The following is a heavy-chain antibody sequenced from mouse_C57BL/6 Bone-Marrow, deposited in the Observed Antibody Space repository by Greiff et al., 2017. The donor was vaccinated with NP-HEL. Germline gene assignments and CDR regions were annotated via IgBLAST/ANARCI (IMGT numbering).Heavy chain of an antibody. V-gene: IGHV1-75*01. Sequence: QVQLKESGPELVKPGASVKISCKASGYTFTDYYINWVKQRPGQGLEWIGWIFPGSGSTYYNEKFKGKATLTVDKSSSTAYMLRSSLTSEDSAVYFCARSRFHYPPFAYWGQGTLVTVSA. D-gene: IGHD1-2*01. CDR1: GYTFTDYY. CDR2: IFPGSGST. CDR3: ARSRFHYPPFAY. J-gene: IGHJ3*01.